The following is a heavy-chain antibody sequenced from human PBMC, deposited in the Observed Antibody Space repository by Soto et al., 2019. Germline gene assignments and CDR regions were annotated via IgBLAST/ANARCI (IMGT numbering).Heavy chain of an antibody. CDR1: GFSVSNKY. CDR2: IYSGGST. CDR3: ARERDSSGYILGY. J-gene: IGHJ4*02. Sequence: EVPLVESGGDLIQPGGSLRLSCVVSGFSVSNKYMTWVRQAPGKGLEWVSVIYSGGSTYYADSVKGRFTISRDNSKNTLYLQMNSLRAEDTAVYYCARERDSSGYILGYWGQGTLVTVSS. V-gene: IGHV3-53*01. D-gene: IGHD3-22*01.